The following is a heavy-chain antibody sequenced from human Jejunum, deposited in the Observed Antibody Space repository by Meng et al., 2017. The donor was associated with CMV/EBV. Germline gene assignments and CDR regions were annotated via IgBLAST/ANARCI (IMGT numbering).Heavy chain of an antibody. V-gene: IGHV4-39*01. J-gene: IGHJ4*02. CDR1: FITRTRYS. CDR2: IYYDGTT. D-gene: IGHD1-26*01. CDR3: ARALQVGVAGRGASGY. Sequence: FITRTRYSCDWIRPSPGKGLDWIGTIYYDGTTYSNPSLKSRVTISVDSSKNQFSLSLTSVTAADTAVYYCARALQVGVAGRGASGYWGQGSLVTVSS.